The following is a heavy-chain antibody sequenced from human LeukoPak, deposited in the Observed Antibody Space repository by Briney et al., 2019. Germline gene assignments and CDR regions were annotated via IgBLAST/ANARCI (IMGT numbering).Heavy chain of an antibody. Sequence: GGSLRLSCVGSGFIFSSYAMTWVRQAPGTGLGWVSIISGFGGGAYTADSVKGRFTISRDNPKNTLYLQMDSLRAEDTAVYYCAKPKDYGGNYWDAFDIWGQGTMVTVSS. CDR3: AKPKDYGGNYWDAFDI. V-gene: IGHV3-23*01. J-gene: IGHJ3*02. CDR2: ISGFGGGA. CDR1: GFIFSSYA. D-gene: IGHD4-23*01.